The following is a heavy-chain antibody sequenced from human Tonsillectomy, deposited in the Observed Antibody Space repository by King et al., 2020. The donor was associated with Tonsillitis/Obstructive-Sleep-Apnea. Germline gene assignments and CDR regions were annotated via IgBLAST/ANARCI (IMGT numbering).Heavy chain of an antibody. V-gene: IGHV4-34*01. D-gene: IGHD2-2*02. CDR2: INHSGST. Sequence: VQLQQWGAGLLKASETLALTCAVYGGSFSGYYWSWIRQPPGKGLEWIGEINHSGSTNYNPSLKSRVTISVDTSKNQFSLKLSSVTAADTAVYYCASLPHCSSTSCYTDGDYWGQGTLVTVSS. CDR3: ASLPHCSSTSCYTDGDY. J-gene: IGHJ4*02. CDR1: GGSFSGYY.